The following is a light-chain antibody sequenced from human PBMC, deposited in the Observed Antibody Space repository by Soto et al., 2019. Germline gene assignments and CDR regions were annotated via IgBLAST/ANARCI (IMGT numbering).Light chain of an antibody. V-gene: IGKV3-15*01. J-gene: IGKJ1*01. CDR3: HQYSNWPPWT. CDR1: QTVSIN. CDR2: DAS. Sequence: EIVMTQSPATLSVSPGERATLSCRASQTVSINLAWYQQKPGQAPRLLIFDASTRATGIPARFSGSGSGTEFTLTISSLQSEDFAVYYCHQYSNWPPWTFGPGTKVEIK.